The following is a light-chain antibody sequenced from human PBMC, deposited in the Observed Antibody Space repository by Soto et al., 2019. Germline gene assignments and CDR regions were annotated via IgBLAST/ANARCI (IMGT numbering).Light chain of an antibody. Sequence: EVVMTQSPATLSVSPGERATLSCRSSQTVSRNLAWYQQRPGQAPRLLIYDISNRATGVPARCSGSGSETEFTLTIRSLQSEDFAVYFCQQYNNWPSFGQGTRLEI. CDR3: QQYNNWPS. J-gene: IGKJ5*01. CDR1: QTVSRN. CDR2: DIS. V-gene: IGKV3-15*01.